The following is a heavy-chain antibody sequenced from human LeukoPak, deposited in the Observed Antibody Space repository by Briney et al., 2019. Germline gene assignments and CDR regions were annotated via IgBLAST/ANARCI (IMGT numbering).Heavy chain of an antibody. V-gene: IGHV3-33*01. D-gene: IGHD3-10*01. CDR3: ARELGVRGVITPGYGMDV. CDR2: IWYDGSNK. CDR1: GFTFSSYG. J-gene: IGHJ6*02. Sequence: PGRSLRLSCAASGFTFSSYGMHWVRQAPGKGLEWVAVIWYDGSNKYYADSVKGRFTISRDNSKNTLYLQMNSLRAEDTAVYYCARELGVRGVITPGYGMDVWGQGTTVTVSS.